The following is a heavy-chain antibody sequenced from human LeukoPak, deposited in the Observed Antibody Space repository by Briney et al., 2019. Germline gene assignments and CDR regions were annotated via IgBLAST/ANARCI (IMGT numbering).Heavy chain of an antibody. V-gene: IGHV4-39*01. CDR3: ARLQYYYDSNGYYSLYYFDY. Sequence: SETPSLTCTVSGGSISSSSYYWGWIRQPPGKGLEWIGNIYYSGSTYYNPSLRSRLTISLDTSKNQFSLTLSSVTAADTAVYYCARLQYYYDSNGYYSLYYFDYWGQGTVVTVSS. D-gene: IGHD3-22*01. CDR1: GGSISSSSYY. CDR2: IYYSGST. J-gene: IGHJ4*02.